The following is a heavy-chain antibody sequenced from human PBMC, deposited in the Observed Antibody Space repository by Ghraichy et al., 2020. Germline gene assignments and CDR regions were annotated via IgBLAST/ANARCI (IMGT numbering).Heavy chain of an antibody. D-gene: IGHD3-16*01. Sequence: GGSLRLSCTASGFTFRNFEMNWVRQAPGKEPEWVAYISSSGSDTHYADSVKGRFTISRDNAQNSLYLQMNSLRAEDTAVYYCARDLQSDVWSPMDYWCQGKLVTVSS. CDR1: GFTFRNFE. CDR3: ARDLQSDVWSPMDY. CDR2: ISSSGSDT. J-gene: IGHJ4*02. V-gene: IGHV3-48*03.